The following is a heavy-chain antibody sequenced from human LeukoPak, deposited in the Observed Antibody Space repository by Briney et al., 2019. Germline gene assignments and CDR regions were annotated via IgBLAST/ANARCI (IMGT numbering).Heavy chain of an antibody. V-gene: IGHV4-39*07. CDR1: GGSINTPNYY. CDR3: ARVNGYYYYYMDV. J-gene: IGHJ6*03. CDR2: IFYSGGT. Sequence: SETLSLTCTVSGGSINTPNYYWGWIRQTPGKGLEWIGNIFYSGGTYYSPSLKSRVTISMDKSKNQFFLNLTSVTAADTAVYYCARVNGYYYYYMDVWGQGTTVTVSS.